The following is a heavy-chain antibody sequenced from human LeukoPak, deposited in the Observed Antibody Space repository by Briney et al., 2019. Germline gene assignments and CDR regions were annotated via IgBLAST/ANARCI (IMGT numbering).Heavy chain of an antibody. Sequence: GGSLRLSCAASGFTFSSYWMSWVRQAPGKGLEWVANIKQDGSEKYYVDSVKGRFTISRDNAKNSLYLQMNSLRAEDTAVYYCAKLGVVIPMSGDSAWFDPWGQGTLVTVSS. D-gene: IGHD4-23*01. V-gene: IGHV3-7*03. J-gene: IGHJ5*02. CDR3: AKLGVVIPMSGDSAWFDP. CDR1: GFTFSSYW. CDR2: IKQDGSEK.